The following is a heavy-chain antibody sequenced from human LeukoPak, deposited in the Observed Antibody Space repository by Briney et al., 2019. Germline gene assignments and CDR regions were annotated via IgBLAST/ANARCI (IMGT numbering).Heavy chain of an antibody. J-gene: IGHJ4*02. D-gene: IGHD6-13*01. CDR2: INHSGST. Sequence: SETLSLTCAVYGGSFSGYYWSWIRQPPGKGLEWIGEINHSGSTNYNPSLKSRVTISVDTSKNQFSLKLSSVTAADTAVYYCARLLSGSSSWPPFDYWGQGILVTVSS. CDR1: GGSFSGYY. V-gene: IGHV4-34*01. CDR3: ARLLSGSSSWPPFDY.